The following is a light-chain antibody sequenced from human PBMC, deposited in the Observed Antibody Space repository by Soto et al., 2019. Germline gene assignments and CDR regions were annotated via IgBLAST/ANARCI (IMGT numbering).Light chain of an antibody. J-gene: IGKJ4*01. CDR3: QQLNKYPST. V-gene: IGKV1-17*01. CDR2: AAS. CDR1: QDIRDD. Sequence: DIQMTQSPSALSASVGDRVTITCRASQDIRDDLGWYQQKPGKAPKRLIFAASSLQVGVPPRFSGSGSGTEFTLTISSLQPEDFATYYCQQLNKYPSTFGGGTKVDIK.